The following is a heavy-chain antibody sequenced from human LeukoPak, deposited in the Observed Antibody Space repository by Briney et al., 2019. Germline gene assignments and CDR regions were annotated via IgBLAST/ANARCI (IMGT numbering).Heavy chain of an antibody. D-gene: IGHD4-23*01. CDR3: ARPSRNGGKYYFDY. CDR1: GGSISSYY. J-gene: IGHJ4*02. CDR2: IYYSGST. V-gene: IGHV4-59*08. Sequence: PSETLSLTCTVSGGSISSYYWSWIRQPPGKGLEWIGYIYYSGSTNYNPSLKSRVAISVDTSKNQFSLKLSSVTAADTAVYYCARPSRNGGKYYFDYWGQGTLVTVSS.